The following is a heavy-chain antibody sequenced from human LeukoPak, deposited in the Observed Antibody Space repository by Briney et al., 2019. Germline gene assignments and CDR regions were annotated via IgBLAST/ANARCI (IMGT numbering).Heavy chain of an antibody. CDR3: ATLTGDTAMVRSAFDI. D-gene: IGHD5-18*01. V-gene: IGHV4-39*01. J-gene: IGHJ3*02. CDR2: IYYSGST. CDR1: GGSISSSSYY. Sequence: PSETLSLTCTVSGGSISSSSYYWSWIRQPPGKGLEWIGSIYYSGSTYYNPSLKSRVTISVDTSENQFSLKLSSVTAADTAVYYCATLTGDTAMVRSAFDIWGQGTMVTVSS.